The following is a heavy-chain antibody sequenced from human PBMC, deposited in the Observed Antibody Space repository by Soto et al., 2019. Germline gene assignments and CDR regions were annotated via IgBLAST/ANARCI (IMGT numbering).Heavy chain of an antibody. V-gene: IGHV4-30-4*01. CDR2: IYNSGTT. J-gene: IGHJ4*02. Sequence: QVQLQESGPGLVKPSQTLSLTCTVSGGSISSGGYFWSWIRQPPGKGLEWIGHIYNSGTTYNNPSLKSRVTKSVDTSRNQFSRKLSSVTAADTAVYYCTRGPSGDKVDYWGQGALVTVSS. CDR3: TRGPSGDKVDY. CDR1: GGSISSGGYF. D-gene: IGHD7-27*01.